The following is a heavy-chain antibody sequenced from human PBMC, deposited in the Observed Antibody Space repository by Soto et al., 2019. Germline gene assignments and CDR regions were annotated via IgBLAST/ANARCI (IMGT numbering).Heavy chain of an antibody. CDR3: ASTFIRRDGYNYFDY. D-gene: IGHD5-12*01. CDR2: ISAYNGNT. CDR1: GYTFTSYG. V-gene: IGHV1-18*03. Sequence: QVQLVQSGAEVKKPGASVKVSCKASGYTFTSYGISWVRQAPGQGLEWMGWISAYNGNTNYAQKLQGRVTMTTDTSSSTAYMELRSLRSDDMAVYYCASTFIRRDGYNYFDYWGQGTLVTVSS. J-gene: IGHJ4*02.